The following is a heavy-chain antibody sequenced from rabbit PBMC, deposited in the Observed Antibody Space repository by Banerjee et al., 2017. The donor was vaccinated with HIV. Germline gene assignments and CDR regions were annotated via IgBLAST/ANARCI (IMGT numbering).Heavy chain of an antibody. Sequence: QSLEESGGDLVKPGASLTLTCTASGFSFSSSYYMCWVRQAPGKGLEWIACIYGGSSGSTYYANWAKGRLTISKTSSTTVTLQMTSLTAADTATYFCARDNTSNSGYLFNLWGPGTLVTVS. D-gene: IGHD1-1*01. V-gene: IGHV1S40*01. J-gene: IGHJ4*01. CDR2: IYGGSSGST. CDR1: GFSFSSSYY. CDR3: ARDNTSNSGYLFNL.